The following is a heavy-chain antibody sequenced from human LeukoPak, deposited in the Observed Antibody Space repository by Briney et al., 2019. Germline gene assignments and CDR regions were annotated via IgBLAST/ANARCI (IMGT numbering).Heavy chain of an antibody. Sequence: SETLSLTCTVSGYSISSGYYWGWIRQPPGKGLEWIGSIYHSGSIYYNPSLKSQVTISVDTSKNQFSLKLSSVTAADTAVYYCTRGGVYMTTVNPATWGQGTLVTVSS. D-gene: IGHD4-17*01. J-gene: IGHJ5*02. CDR2: IYHSGSI. V-gene: IGHV4-38-2*02. CDR1: GYSISSGYY. CDR3: TRGGVYMTTVNPAT.